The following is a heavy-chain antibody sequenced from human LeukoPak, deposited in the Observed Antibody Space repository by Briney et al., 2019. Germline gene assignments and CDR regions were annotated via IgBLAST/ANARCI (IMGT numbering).Heavy chain of an antibody. CDR3: AREESTVTFYYYYGMDA. V-gene: IGHV1-18*01. D-gene: IGHD4-17*01. Sequence: ASVKVSCKASGYTFTSYGISWVRHAPGQGLEWMGWISAYNGNTNYAQKLQGRVTMTTDTSTSTAYMELRSLRSDDTAVYYCAREESTVTFYYYYGMDAWGQGTTVTVSS. J-gene: IGHJ6*02. CDR2: ISAYNGNT. CDR1: GYTFTSYG.